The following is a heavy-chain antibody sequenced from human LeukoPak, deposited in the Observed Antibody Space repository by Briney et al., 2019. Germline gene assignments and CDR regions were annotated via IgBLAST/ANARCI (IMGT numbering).Heavy chain of an antibody. J-gene: IGHJ6*03. V-gene: IGHV1-2*02. Sequence: GASVKVSCKASGYTLTGYYMHWVRQAPGQGLEWMGWINPNSGGTNYAQKFQGRVTMTRDTSISTAYMELSRLRSDDTAVYYCARGSRSGYPYYYYYYMDVWGKGTTVTISS. CDR2: INPNSGGT. D-gene: IGHD3-22*01. CDR1: GYTLTGYY. CDR3: ARGSRSGYPYYYYYYMDV.